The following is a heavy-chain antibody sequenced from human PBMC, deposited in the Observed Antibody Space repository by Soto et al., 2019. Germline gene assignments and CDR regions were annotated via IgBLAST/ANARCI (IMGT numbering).Heavy chain of an antibody. V-gene: IGHV1-8*01. Sequence: QVQLVQSGAEVKKPGASVKISCKASGYTFTSYDINWVRQATGQGLEWMGWMNPNSGNTGYAQKFQGRVTMTRNTSMNTANMKLSSLRAEDTAVYYCARERTVAGNDYWGQGTLVTGTS. J-gene: IGHJ4*02. CDR1: GYTFTSYD. CDR2: MNPNSGNT. D-gene: IGHD6-19*01. CDR3: ARERTVAGNDY.